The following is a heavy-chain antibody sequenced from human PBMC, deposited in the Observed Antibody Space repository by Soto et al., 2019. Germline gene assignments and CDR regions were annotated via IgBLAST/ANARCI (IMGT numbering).Heavy chain of an antibody. CDR1: GGTFISDA. CDR3: XRCHSDSSGPGYLDS. V-gene: IGHV1-69*06. CDR2: VIPMFPKA. D-gene: IGHD3-22*01. J-gene: IGHJ4*02. Sequence: QVRLVQSEAEVKKAGSSVKVSCKASGGTFISDAVTWVRQAPGQGLEWMGGVIPMFPKANYAQKFQGRATITADKSTSTVYMELHSLKSEDTALYXXXRCHSDSSGPGYLDSWGQGTLVTVTS.